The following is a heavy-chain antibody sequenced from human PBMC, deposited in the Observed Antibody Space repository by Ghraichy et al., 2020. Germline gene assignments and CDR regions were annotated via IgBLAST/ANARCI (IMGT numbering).Heavy chain of an antibody. V-gene: IGHV3-48*02. Sequence: GGSLRLSCAASGFTFSTYSMNWVRQTPGRGLEWLSYISSSSDTIHYADSVKGRFTVSRDNAKNSLYLHMSSLRDEDTAVYYCARENHFIRDYWGQGTLVTVSS. CDR2: ISSSSDTI. D-gene: IGHD1-14*01. CDR3: ARENHFIRDY. CDR1: GFTFSTYS. J-gene: IGHJ4*02.